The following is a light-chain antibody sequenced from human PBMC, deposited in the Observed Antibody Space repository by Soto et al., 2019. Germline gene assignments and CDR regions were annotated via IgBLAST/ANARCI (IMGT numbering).Light chain of an antibody. V-gene: IGKV1-5*03. CDR2: KAS. Sequence: IQVTQSPTTLSLSVGDRVTIACRASQTISSWLAWYQQKPGKAPKLLIYKASTLKSGVPSRFSGSGSGTEFTLTISSLQPDDFATYYCQHYTSYSEAFGQGTKVDNK. CDR3: QHYTSYSEA. CDR1: QTISSW. J-gene: IGKJ1*01.